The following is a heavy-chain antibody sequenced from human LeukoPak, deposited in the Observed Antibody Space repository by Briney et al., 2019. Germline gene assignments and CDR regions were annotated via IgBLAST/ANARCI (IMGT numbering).Heavy chain of an antibody. J-gene: IGHJ4*02. D-gene: IGHD3-9*01. CDR1: GGSITGSSYY. V-gene: IGHV4-39*02. CDR3: TRGSYDVLTGRSTLGEY. CDR2: IYYSGGT. Sequence: PSETLSLTCTISGGSITGSSYYWGWIRQSPGKGLEWIGNIYYSGGTYYNSSLQSRVTISIDTSKNHFSLRLTSVTASDTAVYFCTRGSYDVLTGRSTLGEYWGQGTLVAVSS.